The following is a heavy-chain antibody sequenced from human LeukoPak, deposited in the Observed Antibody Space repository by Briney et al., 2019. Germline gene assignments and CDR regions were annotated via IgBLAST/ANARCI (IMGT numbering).Heavy chain of an antibody. CDR1: GGIFISYA. Sequence: SSVKVSCKASGGIFISYAIRGVRQAPGQGLDWMGRIIPIFGTANYAQKFQGRVTITTDESTSTAYMELSSLRCEDAAEKDCSRCANSNYDTNCLPDYYNDVWGKGTTVTVSS. V-gene: IGHV1-69*05. J-gene: IGHJ6*03. CDR3: SRCANSNYDTNCLPDYYNDV. D-gene: IGHD4-11*01. CDR2: IIPIFGTA.